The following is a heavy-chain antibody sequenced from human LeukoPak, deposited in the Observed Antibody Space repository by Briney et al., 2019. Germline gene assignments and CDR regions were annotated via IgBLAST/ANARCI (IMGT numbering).Heavy chain of an antibody. V-gene: IGHV4-39*01. Sequence: RPSETLSLTCTVSGGSISSSSYYWGWIRQPPGKGLEWIGSIYYSGSTYYNPSLKSRVTISVDTSKNQFSLKLSSVTAADTAAYYCARLATNYYDSSRFHSGGAFDIWGQGTMVTVSS. CDR3: ARLATNYYDSSRFHSGGAFDI. CDR1: GGSISSSSYY. J-gene: IGHJ3*02. D-gene: IGHD3-22*01. CDR2: IYYSGST.